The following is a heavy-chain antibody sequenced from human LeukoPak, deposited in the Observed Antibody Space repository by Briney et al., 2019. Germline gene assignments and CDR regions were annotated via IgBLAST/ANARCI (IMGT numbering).Heavy chain of an antibody. CDR1: GYSISSGYY. D-gene: IGHD3-3*01. J-gene: IGHJ3*01. CDR3: ARQGVVIHPPL. CDR2: IYHSGST. Sequence: SETLSLTCAVSGYSISSGYYWGWIRQPPGKGLEWIGSIYHSGSTYYNPSLKSRVTISVDTSKNQFTLELSSVTAADTAVYYCARQGVVIHPPLWGQGTMVTVSS. V-gene: IGHV4-38-2*01.